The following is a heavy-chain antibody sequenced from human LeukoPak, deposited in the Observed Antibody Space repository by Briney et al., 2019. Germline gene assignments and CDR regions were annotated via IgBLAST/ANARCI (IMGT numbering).Heavy chain of an antibody. CDR2: INPNSGVT. CDR1: GYTFTGYY. D-gene: IGHD5-12*01. J-gene: IGHJ5*02. V-gene: IGHV1-2*02. Sequence: ASVKVSCKASGYTFTGYYMYWVRQAPVQGVVWMGGINPNSGVTNYAQKFQGRVDMSRDTSISTAYMELSRLRSDDTAVYYCARGGIEDSGYDINWFDPWGQGTLVTVSS. CDR3: ARGGIEDSGYDINWFDP.